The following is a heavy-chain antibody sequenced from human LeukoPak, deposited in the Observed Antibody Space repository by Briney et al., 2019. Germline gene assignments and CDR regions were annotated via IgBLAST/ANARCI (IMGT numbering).Heavy chain of an antibody. D-gene: IGHD5-18*01. CDR3: ARDGSDTATGYFDY. V-gene: IGHV3-48*01. CDR2: ITNSGNSK. CDR1: EFTFSSYS. Sequence: GGSLRLSCAASEFTFSSYSMNWVRQAPGKGLEWVSYITNSGNSKSYADSVKGRFTISRDNTKNSPYLQMNGLRAEDTAVYYCARDGSDTATGYFDYWGQGTLVTVSS. J-gene: IGHJ4*02.